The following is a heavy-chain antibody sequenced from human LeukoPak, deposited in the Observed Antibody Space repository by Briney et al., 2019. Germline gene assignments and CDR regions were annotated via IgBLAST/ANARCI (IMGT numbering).Heavy chain of an antibody. CDR3: ARDQGLIDPPPYGLDV. J-gene: IGHJ6*02. V-gene: IGHV1-69*04. Sequence: ASVKVSCKASGYTFTTYGISWVRQAPGQALEWMGRIIPILDITIYAQKFQGRVTITADKSTSTAYIELSSLSSEDTAVYYCARDQGLIDPPPYGLDVWGQGTTVTVSS. CDR2: IIPILDIT. D-gene: IGHD3-16*01. CDR1: GYTFTTYG.